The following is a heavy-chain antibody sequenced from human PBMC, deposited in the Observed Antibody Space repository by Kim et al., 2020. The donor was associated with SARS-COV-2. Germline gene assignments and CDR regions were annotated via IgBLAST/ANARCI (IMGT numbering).Heavy chain of an antibody. CDR3: VRVRTSSGEAFDF. J-gene: IGHJ3*01. CDR1: GFTFSDKF. Sequence: GGSLRLSCAASGFTFSDKFMSWIRQAPGKGLEWVSYISSSSGYTNYADSVKGRFTISRDNAKSSLYLQMNSLRAEDTAVYYCVRVRTSSGEAFDFWGQGTMVTVSS. D-gene: IGHD2-2*01. CDR2: ISSSSGYT. V-gene: IGHV3-11*05.